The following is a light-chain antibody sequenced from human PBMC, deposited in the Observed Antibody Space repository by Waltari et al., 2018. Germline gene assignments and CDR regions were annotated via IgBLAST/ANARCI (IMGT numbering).Light chain of an antibody. J-gene: IGKJ1*01. CDR2: KAF. Sequence: DIQMTQSPLTLSASVGDRVTITCRASQSIRSDLAWYQQKPGRAPKLLIYKAFTLKSGVPSRFSVSGSGTEFTLTLSSLQPDDCATYYCQQYKFYSLTFSQGTKV. CDR1: QSIRSD. V-gene: IGKV1-5*03. CDR3: QQYKFYSLT.